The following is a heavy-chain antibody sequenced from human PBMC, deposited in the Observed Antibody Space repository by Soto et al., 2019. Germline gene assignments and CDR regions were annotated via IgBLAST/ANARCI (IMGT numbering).Heavy chain of an antibody. J-gene: IGHJ5*02. CDR2: LNPNTGNI. CDR3: SREAIVAENWFDP. CDR1: GYTFVDYA. Sequence: QVQLGQSGAEVKRPGASVKVSCRASGYTFVDYALHWVRQAPGQGLEWVGWLNPNTGNIKYSHKFEDRVSITRDTATSPAYMELRGLRSEDTAVYFCSREAIVAENWFDPWGQGTLVTVSS. D-gene: IGHD5-12*01. V-gene: IGHV1-3*01.